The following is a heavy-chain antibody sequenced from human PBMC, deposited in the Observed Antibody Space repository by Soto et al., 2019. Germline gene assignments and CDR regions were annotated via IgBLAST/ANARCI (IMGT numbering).Heavy chain of an antibody. D-gene: IGHD3-10*01. CDR3: ARLYYYGSGSYLVFDY. V-gene: IGHV4-31*03. J-gene: IGHJ4*02. CDR2: IYYSGST. Sequence: PSETLSLTCTVSGGSISSGGYYWSWIRQHPGKGLEWIGYIYYSGSTYYNPSLKSRVTISVDTSKNQFSLKLSSVTAADTAVYYCARLYYYGSGSYLVFDYWGQGTLVTVSS. CDR1: GGSISSGGYY.